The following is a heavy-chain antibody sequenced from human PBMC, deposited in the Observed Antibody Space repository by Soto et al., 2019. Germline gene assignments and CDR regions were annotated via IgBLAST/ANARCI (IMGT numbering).Heavy chain of an antibody. J-gene: IGHJ6*02. V-gene: IGHV1-58*01. D-gene: IGHD6-19*01. Sequence: SVKVSCKASGFTFTSSAVQWVRQARGQRLEWIGWIVVGSGNTNYAQKFQERVTITRDMSTSTAYMELSSLRSEDTAVYYCAADPGVAGTRNYYYYYGMDVWGQGTTVTVS. CDR1: GFTFTSSA. CDR3: AADPGVAGTRNYYYYYGMDV. CDR2: IVVGSGNT.